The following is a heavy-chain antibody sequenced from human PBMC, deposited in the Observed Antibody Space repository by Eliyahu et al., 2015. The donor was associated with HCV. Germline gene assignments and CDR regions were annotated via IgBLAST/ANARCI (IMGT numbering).Heavy chain of an antibody. V-gene: IGHV4-39*01. CDR2: IYYSGST. CDR1: GGXIXSSSYY. J-gene: IGHJ6*02. D-gene: IGHD3-22*01. CDR3: ARLEYDSSGGAYPRTYGMDV. Sequence: QLQLQESGPGLVKPSETLSLTCXVSGGXIXSSSYYWGWIRQPPGKGLEWIGSIYYSGSTYYNPSLKSRVTISVDTSKNQFSLKLSSVTAADTAVYYCARLEYDSSGGAYPRTYGMDVWGQGTTVTVSS.